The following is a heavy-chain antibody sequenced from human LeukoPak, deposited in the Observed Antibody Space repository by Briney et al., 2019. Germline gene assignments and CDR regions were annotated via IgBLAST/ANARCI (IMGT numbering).Heavy chain of an antibody. CDR2: IWYDGSNK. Sequence: PGRSLRLSCAASGFTLSSYGMHWVRQAPGKGLEWVAVIWYDGSNKYYADSVKGRLTISRDNSKNTLYLQMNSLRTEDTAVYYCARGLPNYYGMDVWGQGTTVTVSS. J-gene: IGHJ6*02. V-gene: IGHV3-33*01. CDR1: GFTLSSYG. CDR3: ARGLPNYYGMDV.